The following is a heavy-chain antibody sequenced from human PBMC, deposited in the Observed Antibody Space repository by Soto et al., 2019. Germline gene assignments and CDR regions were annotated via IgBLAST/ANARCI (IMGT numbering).Heavy chain of an antibody. CDR1: GGSISSGGYS. CDR2: IYPSGST. Sequence: SETLSLTCAVSGGSISSGGYSWTWIRQPPGKGLESIGYIYPSGSTFYNPSLKSRVTISMDRSNNQFSLKLNSVTAADTAVYYCAGDYGSGSYRFDYWGQGALVTVSS. D-gene: IGHD3-10*01. CDR3: AGDYGSGSYRFDY. V-gene: IGHV4-30-2*02. J-gene: IGHJ4*02.